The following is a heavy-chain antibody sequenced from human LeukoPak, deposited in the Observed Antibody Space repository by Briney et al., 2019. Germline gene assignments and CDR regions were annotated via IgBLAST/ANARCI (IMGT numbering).Heavy chain of an antibody. V-gene: IGHV3-7*01. J-gene: IGHJ4*02. CDR2: IKQDGSEK. D-gene: IGHD1-26*01. Sequence: WXXXXRQAXGKGXEWVAXIKQDGSEKYYVDSVKGRFTISRDNAKNSLYLQMNSLRAEDTAVYYCARDSHESGSYFGDYWGQGTLVTVSS. CDR1: W. CDR3: ARDSHESGSYFGDY.